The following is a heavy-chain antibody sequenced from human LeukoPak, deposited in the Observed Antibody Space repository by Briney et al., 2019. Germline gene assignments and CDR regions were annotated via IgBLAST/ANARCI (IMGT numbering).Heavy chain of an antibody. J-gene: IGHJ6*03. CDR2: IYYSGST. CDR1: GGSISSSSYY. CDR3: ARLYSYAYYYYYMDV. Sequence: PSETLSLTCTVSGGSISSSSYYWGWIRQPPGKGLEWIGSIYYSGSTYYNPSLKSRVTISVDTSKNQFSLKLSSVTAADTAVYYCARLYSYAYYYYYMDVWGKGTTVTVSS. D-gene: IGHD5-18*01. V-gene: IGHV4-39*07.